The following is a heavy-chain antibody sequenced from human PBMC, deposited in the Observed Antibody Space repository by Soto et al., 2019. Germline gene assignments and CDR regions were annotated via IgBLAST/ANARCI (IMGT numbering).Heavy chain of an antibody. CDR3: ARASVLRYFDWSPPDNFDY. V-gene: IGHV4-59*08. CDR2: IYYSGST. J-gene: IGHJ4*02. CDR1: GGSISRYY. D-gene: IGHD3-9*01. Sequence: SETLSVTCTVSGGSISRYYWSLIRQPPGKGLEWIGYIYYSGSTNYNPSLKSRVTISVDTSKNQFSLKLSSVTAADTAVYYCARASVLRYFDWSPPDNFDYWGQGTLVTVS.